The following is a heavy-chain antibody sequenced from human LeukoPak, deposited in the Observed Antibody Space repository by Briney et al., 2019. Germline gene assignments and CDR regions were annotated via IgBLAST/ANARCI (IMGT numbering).Heavy chain of an antibody. V-gene: IGHV3-9*01. CDR2: ISWNSGSI. CDR1: GFTFDDYA. Sequence: GRSLRLSCAASGFTFDDYAMHWVRQAPGKGLEWVSGISWNSGSIGYADSVKGRFTISRDNAKNSLYLQMNSLRAEDTALYYCAKGFPRLGVWTHNYFDYWGQGTLVTVSS. D-gene: IGHD1-26*01. CDR3: AKGFPRLGVWTHNYFDY. J-gene: IGHJ4*02.